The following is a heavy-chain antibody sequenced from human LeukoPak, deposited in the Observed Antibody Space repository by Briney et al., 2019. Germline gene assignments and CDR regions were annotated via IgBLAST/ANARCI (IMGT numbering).Heavy chain of an antibody. CDR2: IYYSGST. Sequence: TSETLSLTCTVSGGSISSYYWSWIRQPPGKGLEWIGYIYYSGSTNYNPSLKSRVTISVDTSKNQFSLKLSSVTAADTAVYYCARLIDSSGFIRPYYFDYWGQGTLVTVSS. D-gene: IGHD3-22*01. J-gene: IGHJ4*02. CDR3: ARLIDSSGFIRPYYFDY. V-gene: IGHV4-59*08. CDR1: GGSISSYY.